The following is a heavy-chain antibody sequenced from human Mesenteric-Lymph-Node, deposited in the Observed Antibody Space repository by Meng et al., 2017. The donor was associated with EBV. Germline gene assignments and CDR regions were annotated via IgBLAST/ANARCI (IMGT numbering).Heavy chain of an antibody. V-gene: IGHV4-30-2*01. CDR2: IYHTGST. CDR1: CGSVSSGGHS. Sequence: RQESCSGLMMPSQTLSPTRAVSCGSVSSGGHSWSWIRQPPGKGLEWIGYIYHTGSTYYNPSLKSRVTISIDTSKNQFSLKLSSVTAADTAVYYCARWGATGPFDYWGQGTLVTVSS. CDR3: ARWGATGPFDY. D-gene: IGHD1-26*01. J-gene: IGHJ4*02.